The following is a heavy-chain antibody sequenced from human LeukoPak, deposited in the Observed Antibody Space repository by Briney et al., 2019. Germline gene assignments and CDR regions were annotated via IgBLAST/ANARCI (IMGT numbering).Heavy chain of an antibody. V-gene: IGHV3-7*01. CDR3: AREWQGGIAAAGTRIEGDY. CDR2: IKQDGSEK. CDR1: GFSVSGYW. J-gene: IGHJ4*02. D-gene: IGHD6-13*01. Sequence: GGSLRLSCATSGFSVSGYWMTWVRQAPGKGLEWVANIKQDGSEKNYVDSAKGRFTISRDNAENSLFLQMNSLRVEDTAVYYCAREWQGGIAAAGTRIEGDYWGQGTLVAVSS.